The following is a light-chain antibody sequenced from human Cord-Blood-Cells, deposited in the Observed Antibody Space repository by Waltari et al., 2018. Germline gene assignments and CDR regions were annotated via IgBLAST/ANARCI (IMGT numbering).Light chain of an antibody. J-gene: IGLJ3*02. Sequence: QSVLTQPPSASGTPGQRVTISCSGSSSNIGSNYVYWYQQLPGTAPKLLIYRNNQRPSGVPGRFSGSKSGTSASLASSGRRSEDEADYYCAAWDDSLSGWVFGGGTKLTVL. CDR2: RNN. CDR3: AAWDDSLSGWV. V-gene: IGLV1-47*01. CDR1: SSNIGSNY.